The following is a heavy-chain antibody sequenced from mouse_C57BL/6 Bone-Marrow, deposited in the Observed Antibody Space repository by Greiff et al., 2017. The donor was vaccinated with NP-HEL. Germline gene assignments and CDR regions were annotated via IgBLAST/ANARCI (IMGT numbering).Heavy chain of an antibody. J-gene: IGHJ4*01. CDR2: ISNLAYSI. CDR1: GFTFSDYG. D-gene: IGHD2-1*01. CDR3: ARRGNYFFYAMDD. V-gene: IGHV5-15*01. Sequence: EVNLVESGGGLVQPGGSLKLSCAASGFTFSDYGMAWVRQAPRKGPEWVAFISNLAYSIYYADTVTGRFTISRGNAKNTLYLEMSSLRSEDTAMYYCARRGNYFFYAMDDWGQGTSVTVSS.